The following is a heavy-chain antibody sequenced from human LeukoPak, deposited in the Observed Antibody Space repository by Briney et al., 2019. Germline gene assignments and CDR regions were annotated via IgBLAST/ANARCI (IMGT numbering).Heavy chain of an antibody. CDR1: GGSFSGYY. CDR2: IYTSGST. CDR3: ARDLKVVYSSGHHAFDI. D-gene: IGHD6-19*01. V-gene: IGHV4-4*07. Sequence: SETLSLTCAVYGGSFSGYYWSWIRQPAGKGLEWIGRIYTSGSTNYNPSLKSRVTMSVDTSKNQFSLKLSSVTAADTAVYYCARDLKVVYSSGHHAFDIWGQGTMVTVSS. J-gene: IGHJ3*02.